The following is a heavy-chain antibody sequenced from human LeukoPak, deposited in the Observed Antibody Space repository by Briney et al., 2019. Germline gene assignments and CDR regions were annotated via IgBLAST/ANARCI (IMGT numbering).Heavy chain of an antibody. Sequence: ASVKVSCKASGYTFTSYYMHWVRQAPGQGLEWMGIINPSGGSTSYAQKFQGRVTMTRDTSTSTVYMELSSLRSEDTALYYCAKDIRVSTSAFDIWGQGTMVTVSS. V-gene: IGHV1-46*01. J-gene: IGHJ3*02. CDR3: AKDIRVSTSAFDI. D-gene: IGHD1-26*01. CDR2: INPSGGST. CDR1: GYTFTSYY.